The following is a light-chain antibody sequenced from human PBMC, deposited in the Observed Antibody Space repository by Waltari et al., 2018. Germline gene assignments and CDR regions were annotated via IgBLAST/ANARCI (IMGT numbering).Light chain of an antibody. Sequence: QSALTQPASVSGSSGQSITISCTGSSDDVGRYKFVSLYQQHPGKVPKLLIFDVTDRPSGVSDRFSGSKSGNTASLTISGLQPEDEADYYCSSHTTSSTLVFGGGTRVTVL. CDR2: DVT. V-gene: IGLV2-14*03. CDR3: SSHTTSSTLV. CDR1: SDDVGRYKF. J-gene: IGLJ2*01.